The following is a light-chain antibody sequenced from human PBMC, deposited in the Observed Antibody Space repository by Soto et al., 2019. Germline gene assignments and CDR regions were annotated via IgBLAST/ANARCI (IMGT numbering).Light chain of an antibody. CDR3: QSCDSSLSGSGV. J-gene: IGLJ1*01. CDR1: SSNIGAGYD. V-gene: IGLV1-40*01. Sequence: QSVLTQPPSVSGAPGQRVTISCTGTSSNIGAGYDVHWYQQFPGTAPKLLIYGNRNRPSGVPDRFSGSKSGTSASLAITGIQAADEATYYCQSCDSSLSGSGVLGTGTKVTVL. CDR2: GNR.